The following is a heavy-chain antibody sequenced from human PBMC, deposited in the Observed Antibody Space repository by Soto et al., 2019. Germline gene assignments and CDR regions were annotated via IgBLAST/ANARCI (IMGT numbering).Heavy chain of an antibody. Sequence: PSETQSLPCVLSSYSISRGHWWGWIRQPPGKGLEWLIYMSYTGTTYYNSSLKSRVNMSVDTSRDQFSLRLRTVTDVASPVYYCGRLQRLGVPFEYWGQGILVTVAS. CDR3: GRLQRLGVPFEY. CDR2: MSYTGTT. CDR1: SYSISRGHW. J-gene: IGHJ4*02. D-gene: IGHD3-16*01. V-gene: IGHV4-28*01.